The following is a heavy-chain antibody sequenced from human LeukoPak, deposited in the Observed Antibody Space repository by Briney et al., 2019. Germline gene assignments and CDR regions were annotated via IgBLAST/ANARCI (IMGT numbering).Heavy chain of an antibody. D-gene: IGHD3-22*01. CDR1: GFTFSSYS. CDR3: ARGDYDSSGYPTATDY. Sequence: GGSLRLTCAASGFTFSSYSMNWVRQAPGKGLGWVSSISSSSSYIDYADSVKGRFTISRDNAKNSLYLQMNSLRAEDTAVYYCARGDYDSSGYPTATDYWGQGTLVTVSS. J-gene: IGHJ4*02. V-gene: IGHV3-21*01. CDR2: ISSSSSYI.